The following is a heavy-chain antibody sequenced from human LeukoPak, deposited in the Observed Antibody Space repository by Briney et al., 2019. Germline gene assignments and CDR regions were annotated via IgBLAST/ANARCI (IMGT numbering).Heavy chain of an antibody. Sequence: SETLSLTCAVYGGSFSGYYWSWIRQPPGKGLEWIGEINHSGSTNYNPSLKSRVTISVDTSKNQFSLKLSSVTAADTAVCYCARGDYDILTGYYTSYYYYGMDVWGQGTTVTVSS. CDR2: INHSGST. V-gene: IGHV4-34*01. CDR3: ARGDYDILTGYYTSYYYYGMDV. J-gene: IGHJ6*02. D-gene: IGHD3-9*01. CDR1: GGSFSGYY.